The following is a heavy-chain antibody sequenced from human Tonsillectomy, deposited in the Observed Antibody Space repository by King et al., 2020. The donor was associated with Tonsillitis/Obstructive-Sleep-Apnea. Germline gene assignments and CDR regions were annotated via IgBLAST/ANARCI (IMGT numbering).Heavy chain of an antibody. J-gene: IGHJ5*02. V-gene: IGHV3-66*01. Sequence: VQLVESGGGLVQPGGSLRLSCAASGFTVSSNYMTWVRQAPGKGLEWVAVIFIGGSTYYADSVKGRFTISRDNSKNTLYLQMTSLRAEGTAVYYCARDGGGFDPWGQGTLVTVSS. CDR3: ARDGGGFDP. CDR1: GFTVSSNY. CDR2: IFIGGST. D-gene: IGHD3-16*01.